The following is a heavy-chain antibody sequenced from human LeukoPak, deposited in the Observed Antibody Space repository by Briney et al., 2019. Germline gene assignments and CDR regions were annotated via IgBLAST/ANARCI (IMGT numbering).Heavy chain of an antibody. V-gene: IGHV4-30-2*01. CDR1: GGSISSGGYY. CDR2: IYHSGST. D-gene: IGHD2-2*03. Sequence: KASETLSLTCTVSGGSISSGGYYWSWIRQPPGKGLEWIGYIYHSGSTYYNPSLKSRVTISVDRSKNQFSLKLSSVTAADTAVYYCARDGYCSSTSCYRPFDYWGQGTLVTVSS. CDR3: ARDGYCSSTSCYRPFDY. J-gene: IGHJ4*02.